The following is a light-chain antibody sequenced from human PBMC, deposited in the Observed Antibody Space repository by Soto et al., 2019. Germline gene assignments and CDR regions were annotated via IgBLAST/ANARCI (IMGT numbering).Light chain of an antibody. CDR2: DAS. Sequence: DLQMTQSPSSLSASVGDRVTITCQASQDISNFLNWYQHKPGKAPKLLIYDASNLQTGVPSRFSGSGSGTDFTFTISSLQPEDIATYYCQQYNNFPVFGQGTKVEVK. J-gene: IGKJ1*01. V-gene: IGKV1-33*01. CDR1: QDISNF. CDR3: QQYNNFPV.